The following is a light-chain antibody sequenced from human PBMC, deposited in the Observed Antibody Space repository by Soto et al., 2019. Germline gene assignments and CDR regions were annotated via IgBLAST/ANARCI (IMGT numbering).Light chain of an antibody. CDR2: GAS. V-gene: IGKV3-20*01. CDR3: PQYNFTPWT. Sequence: EIVLTQSPGTLSLSPGERATLSCGASQSVSSYLAWYQQKPGQAPRHLIYGASSKARGISDRFSGSGSGTDFTLTISRLEPEDYAVYYCPQYNFTPWTFGQGTKVEIK. CDR1: QSVSSY. J-gene: IGKJ1*01.